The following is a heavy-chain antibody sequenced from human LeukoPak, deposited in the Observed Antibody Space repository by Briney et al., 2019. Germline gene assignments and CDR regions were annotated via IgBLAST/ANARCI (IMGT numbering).Heavy chain of an antibody. V-gene: IGHV3-33*03. CDR3: AKGGRAAADRNFDL. J-gene: IGHJ2*01. D-gene: IGHD6-13*01. CDR1: GFTFSNYG. CDR2: ISYDGSNK. Sequence: GGSLRLSCAASGFTFSNYGVHWVRQAPGKGLEWVAVISYDGSNKYYADSVKGRFTVSGDNSKNTLFLQMNSLRAEDTAVYYCAKGGRAAADRNFDLWGRGTLVTVSS.